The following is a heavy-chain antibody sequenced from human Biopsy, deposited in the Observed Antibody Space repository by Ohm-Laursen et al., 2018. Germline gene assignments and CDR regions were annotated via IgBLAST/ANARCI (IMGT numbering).Heavy chain of an antibody. CDR3: AGGAAKGNPYDH. D-gene: IGHD3-10*01. CDR2: IIPTFDTP. Sequence: SVKASCKASGGTFSSFGISWGRQAPGQGLEWMGRIIPTFDTPTYAPDFQGRVTFTADKSTGTAHLDLSRLRSEDTAIYYCAGGAAKGNPYDHWGQGTLVTGSS. CDR1: GGTFSSFG. V-gene: IGHV1-69*06. J-gene: IGHJ5*02.